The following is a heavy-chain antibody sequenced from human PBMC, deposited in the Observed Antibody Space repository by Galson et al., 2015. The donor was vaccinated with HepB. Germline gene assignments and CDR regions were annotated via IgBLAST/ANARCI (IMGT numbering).Heavy chain of an antibody. D-gene: IGHD2-2*01. CDR2: IIPILGIA. J-gene: IGHJ4*02. Sequence: SVKVSCKAFGGTFSSYAISWVRQAPGQGLEWMGRIIPILGIANYAQKFQGRVTITADKSTSTAYMELSSLRSEDTAVYYCARGGRYCSSTSCYGGVDYWGQGTLVTVSS. CDR1: GGTFSSYA. CDR3: ARGGRYCSSTSCYGGVDY. V-gene: IGHV1-69*04.